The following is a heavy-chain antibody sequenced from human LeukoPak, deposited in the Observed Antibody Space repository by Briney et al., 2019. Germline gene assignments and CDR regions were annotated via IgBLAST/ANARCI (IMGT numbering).Heavy chain of an antibody. V-gene: IGHV3-21*01. Sequence: GGSLRLSCAASGFTFSSYSMNWVRQAPGKGLEWVSSISSSSSYIYYADSVKGRFTISRDNAKNSLYLQMNSLRAEDTAVYYCARMTTVTTLLDYWGQGTLVTVSS. D-gene: IGHD4-11*01. CDR2: ISSSSSYI. CDR1: GFTFSSYS. CDR3: ARMTTVTTLLDY. J-gene: IGHJ4*02.